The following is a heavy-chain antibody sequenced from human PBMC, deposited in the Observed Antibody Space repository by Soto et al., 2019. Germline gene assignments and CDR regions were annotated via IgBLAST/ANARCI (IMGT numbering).Heavy chain of an antibody. CDR1: GYTFSSYG. CDR3: GRDGQLGY. V-gene: IGHV1-18*01. D-gene: IGHD6-6*01. Sequence: QVQLVQSGAEVKKPGASVKVSCKTSGYTFSSYGFSWVRQAPGQGLEWIGWISGYNGNTNYAQRFQGRVTVTTDTSTSTAYMELRSLRSDDTAVDYCGRDGQLGYWGQGTLVTVSS. J-gene: IGHJ4*02. CDR2: ISGYNGNT.